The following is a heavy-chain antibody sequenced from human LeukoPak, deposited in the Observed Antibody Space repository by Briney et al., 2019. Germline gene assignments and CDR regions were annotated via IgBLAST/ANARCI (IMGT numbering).Heavy chain of an antibody. CDR3: AMQYLGSGWYYFDY. D-gene: IGHD6-19*01. CDR2: INTNTGNP. Sequence: ASVKVSCKASGYTFTSYAMNWVRQAPGQGLEWMGWINTNTGNPTYAQGFTGRVVFSLDTSVSTAYLQISSLKAEDTAVYYCAMQYLGSGWYYFDYWGQGTLVTVSS. CDR1: GYTFTSYA. J-gene: IGHJ4*02. V-gene: IGHV7-4-1*02.